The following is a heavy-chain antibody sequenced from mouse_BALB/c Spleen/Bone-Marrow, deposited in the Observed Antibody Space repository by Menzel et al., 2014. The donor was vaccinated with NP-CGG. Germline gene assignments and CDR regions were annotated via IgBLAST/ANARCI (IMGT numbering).Heavy chain of an antibody. D-gene: IGHD1-1*01. CDR3: ANYYYGSSLFAY. CDR1: DFNIKDTY. CDR2: IDPANGNT. Sequence: DVKLQESGAELVRPGASVKLSCTASDFNIKDTYMHWVKQRPEQGLEWIGRIDPANGNTKYDPKFQGKAIITADTSSNTAYLQLSSLTSEDTAVYYCANYYYGSSLFAYWGQGTLVTVSA. V-gene: IGHV14-3*02. J-gene: IGHJ3*01.